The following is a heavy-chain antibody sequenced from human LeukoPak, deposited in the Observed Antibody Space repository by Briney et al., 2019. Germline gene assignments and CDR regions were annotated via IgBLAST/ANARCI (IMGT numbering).Heavy chain of an antibody. Sequence: GSSVKVSCKAPGGTFSSYAISWVRQAPGQGLEWMGGIIPIFGTANYAQKFQGRVTITTDESASTAYMELSSLRSEDTAVYYCARTGGDSSGYYPDYWGQGTLVTVSS. CDR1: GGTFSSYA. J-gene: IGHJ4*02. CDR2: IIPIFGTA. CDR3: ARTGGDSSGYYPDY. D-gene: IGHD3-22*01. V-gene: IGHV1-69*05.